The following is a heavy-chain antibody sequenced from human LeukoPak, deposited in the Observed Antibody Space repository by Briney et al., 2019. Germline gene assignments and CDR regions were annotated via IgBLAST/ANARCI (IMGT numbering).Heavy chain of an antibody. CDR3: ARSRAFNSGAFDP. CDR1: GASVSSASY. Sequence: SETLSLTCTVSGASVSSASYWTWIRQPPGKGVEWIAHIYNGVNTNHNPSLKSRVTISVDTSKNQFSLGLNSVTAADTAVYYCARSRAFNSGAFDPWGQGSLVTVSS. CDR2: IYNGVNT. V-gene: IGHV4-61*01. J-gene: IGHJ5*02. D-gene: IGHD1-26*01.